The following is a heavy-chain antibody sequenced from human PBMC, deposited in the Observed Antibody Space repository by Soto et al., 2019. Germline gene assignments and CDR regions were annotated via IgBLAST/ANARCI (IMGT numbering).Heavy chain of an antibody. CDR1: GFTFSSYA. Sequence: EVQLLESGGGLVQPGGSLRLSCAASGFTFSSYAMSWVRQAPGKGLEWVSAISGSGGSTYYADSVKGRFTISRDNSKNTLYLQTNSLRAEDTAVYYCAKGASRRHIVVVTATHFDYWGQGTLVTVSS. CDR3: AKGASRRHIVVVTATHFDY. D-gene: IGHD2-21*02. V-gene: IGHV3-23*01. CDR2: ISGSGGST. J-gene: IGHJ4*02.